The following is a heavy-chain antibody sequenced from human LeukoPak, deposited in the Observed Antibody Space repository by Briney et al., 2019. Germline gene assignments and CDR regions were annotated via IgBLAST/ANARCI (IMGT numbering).Heavy chain of an antibody. CDR1: GFTFSTYT. Sequence: SGGSLRLSCAASGFTFSTYTMNWVRQAPGKGLERLSYISGSSSYIFYADSVKGRFTISRDNAKNSLYLQMNSLRAEDTALYFCARDNRPRGNYDDAFDIWGQGTMVTVSS. CDR2: ISGSSSYI. CDR3: ARDNRPRGNYDDAFDI. D-gene: IGHD1-26*01. V-gene: IGHV3-21*01. J-gene: IGHJ3*02.